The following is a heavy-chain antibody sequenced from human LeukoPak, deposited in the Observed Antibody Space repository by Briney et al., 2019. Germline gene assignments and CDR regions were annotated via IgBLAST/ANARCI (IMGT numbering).Heavy chain of an antibody. V-gene: IGHV4-31*03. Sequence: SETLSLTCTVSGGSISSGGYYWSWIRQHPGKGLEWIGYIYYSGSTYYNPSLKSRVTISVDTSKNQFSLKLSSVTAADTAVYYCARDALGYSYYDWGQGTLVTVSS. CDR1: GGSISSGGYY. CDR3: ARDALGYSYYD. CDR2: IYYSGST. D-gene: IGHD5-18*01. J-gene: IGHJ4*02.